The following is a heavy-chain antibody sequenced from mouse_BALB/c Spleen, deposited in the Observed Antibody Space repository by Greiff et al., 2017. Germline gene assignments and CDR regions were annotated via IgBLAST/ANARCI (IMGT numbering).Heavy chain of an antibody. CDR2: IYPGSGST. J-gene: IGHJ3*01. D-gene: IGHD2-4*01. CDR3: ARGDMITTFAY. Sequence: QVQLQQPGAELVKPGTSVKLSCKASGYNFTSYWINWVKLRPGQGLEWIGDIYPGSGSTNYNEKFKSKATLTVDTSSSTAYMQLSSLASEDSALYYCARGDMITTFAYWGQGTLVTVSA. V-gene: IGHV1-55*01. CDR1: GYNFTSYW.